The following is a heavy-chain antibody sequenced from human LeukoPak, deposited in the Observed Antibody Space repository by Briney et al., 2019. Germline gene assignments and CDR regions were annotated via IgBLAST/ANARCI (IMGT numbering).Heavy chain of an antibody. V-gene: IGHV4-34*01. CDR2: INHSGST. J-gene: IGHJ4*02. Sequence: SETLSLTCAVYGGSFSGYYWSWIRQPPGKGLEWIGEINHSGSTNYNPSLKSRVTISVDTSKNQFSLKLSSVTAADTAVYHCAGLRYFDWSIDYWGQGTLVTVSS. CDR1: GGSFSGYY. D-gene: IGHD3-9*01. CDR3: AGLRYFDWSIDY.